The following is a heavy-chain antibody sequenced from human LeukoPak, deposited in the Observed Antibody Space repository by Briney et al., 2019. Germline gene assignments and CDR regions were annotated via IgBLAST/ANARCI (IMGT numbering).Heavy chain of an antibody. CDR1: GGSISTGGDY. V-gene: IGHV4-31*03. CDR3: ARAAWRGSNSRDAFDI. D-gene: IGHD4/OR15-4a*01. CDR2: IYYTGTT. Sequence: SETLSLTCTVSGGSISTGGDYWSLIRQHPGKGLEWIGYIYYTGTTYYNPSLQSRITISIDTSKNQFSLNLNSVTAADAAVHYCARAAWRGSNSRDAFDIWGQGTVVTVSS. J-gene: IGHJ3*02.